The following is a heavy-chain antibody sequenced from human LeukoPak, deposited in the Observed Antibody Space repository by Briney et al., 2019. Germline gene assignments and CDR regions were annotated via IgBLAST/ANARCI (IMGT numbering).Heavy chain of an antibody. D-gene: IGHD4-23*01. Sequence: SETLSLTCTVSGGSISSYYWSWIRQPPGKGLEWIGYIYYSGSTNYNPSLKSRVTISVDTSKNQFSLKLSSVTAADTAVYHWARDGGNGQYYFDYWGQGTLVTVSS. CDR3: ARDGGNGQYYFDY. CDR2: IYYSGST. V-gene: IGHV4-59*01. CDR1: GGSISSYY. J-gene: IGHJ4*02.